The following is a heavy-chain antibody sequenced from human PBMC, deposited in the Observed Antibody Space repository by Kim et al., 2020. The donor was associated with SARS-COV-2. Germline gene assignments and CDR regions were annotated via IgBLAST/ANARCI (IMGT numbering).Heavy chain of an antibody. Sequence: DSVKVRLTSARDSSKSTLYLQMNSLRAEDTALYYCAKGLSYTSTWYFFDYWGQGTLVTVSS. D-gene: IGHD6-13*01. CDR3: AKGLSYTSTWYFFDY. V-gene: IGHV3-23*01. J-gene: IGHJ4*02.